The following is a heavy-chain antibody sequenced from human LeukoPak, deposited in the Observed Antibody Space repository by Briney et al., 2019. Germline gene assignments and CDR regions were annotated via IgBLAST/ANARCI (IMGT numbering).Heavy chain of an antibody. D-gene: IGHD3-22*01. Sequence: GGSLRLSCAASGFTFSSYAMHWVRRAPGKGLEWVAVISYDGGNKYYADSVKGRFTISRDNSKNTLYLQMNSLRAEDAAVYYCARIPAGYYDSSGRDYWGQGTLVTVSS. CDR1: GFTFSSYA. V-gene: IGHV3-30-3*01. CDR3: ARIPAGYYDSSGRDY. J-gene: IGHJ4*02. CDR2: ISYDGGNK.